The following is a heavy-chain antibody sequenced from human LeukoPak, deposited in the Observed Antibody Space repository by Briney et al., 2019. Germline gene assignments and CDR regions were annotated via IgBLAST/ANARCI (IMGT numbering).Heavy chain of an antibody. D-gene: IGHD3-16*02. CDR1: GYSFTSYW. Sequence: GESLKISCKGSGYSFTSYWIGWVRQMPGKGLEWMGIIYPGDSDTRYSPSFQGQVTISADKSISTAYLQWSSLKASDTAMYYCARSAFGGVIVDYFDYWGQGTLVTVSS. CDR3: ARSAFGGVIVDYFDY. V-gene: IGHV5-51*01. CDR2: IYPGDSDT. J-gene: IGHJ4*02.